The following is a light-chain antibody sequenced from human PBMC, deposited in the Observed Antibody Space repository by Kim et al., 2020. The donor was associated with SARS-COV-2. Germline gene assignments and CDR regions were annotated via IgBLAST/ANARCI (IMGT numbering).Light chain of an antibody. J-gene: IGLJ2*01. V-gene: IGLV3-1*01. CDR2: QDS. Sequence: SVSPRQTASITCSGDKVGDKYACWYQQKPGQSPVLVIYQDSKRPSGIPERFSGSNSGNTATLTISGTQAMDEADYYCQAWDSSTSKFGGGTQLTVL. CDR1: KVGDKY. CDR3: QAWDSSTSK.